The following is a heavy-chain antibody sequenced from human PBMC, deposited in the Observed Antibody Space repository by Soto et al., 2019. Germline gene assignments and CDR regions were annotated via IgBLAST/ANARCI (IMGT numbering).Heavy chain of an antibody. J-gene: IGHJ5*02. Sequence: ASVKVSCKASGYTFTTYGISWVRQAPGQGLEWMGWISAYNGNTNYAQKLQGRVTMTTDTSTSTAYMELRSLRSDDTAVYYCARDMHAGFTHYFDPWGQGTLVTVSS. CDR3: ARDMHAGFTHYFDP. D-gene: IGHD1-26*01. CDR1: GYTFTTYG. V-gene: IGHV1-18*04. CDR2: ISAYNGNT.